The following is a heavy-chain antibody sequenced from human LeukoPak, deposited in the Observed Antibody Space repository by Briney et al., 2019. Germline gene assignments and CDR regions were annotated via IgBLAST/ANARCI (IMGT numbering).Heavy chain of an antibody. CDR1: GGTFSSYA. CDR2: IIPIFGTA. Sequence: EASVKVSCKASGGTFSSYAISWVRQAPGQGLEWMGGIIPIFGTANYAQKFQGRVTITADESTSTAYMELSSLRSEDTAVYYCARGPGGYSYADYYYMDVWGKGTTVTISS. CDR3: ARGPGGYSYADYYYMDV. V-gene: IGHV1-69*13. J-gene: IGHJ6*03. D-gene: IGHD5-18*01.